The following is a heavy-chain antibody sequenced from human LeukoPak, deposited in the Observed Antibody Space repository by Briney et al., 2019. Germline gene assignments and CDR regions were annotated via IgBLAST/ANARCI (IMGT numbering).Heavy chain of an antibody. CDR3: ASGVSRGGWNFYFVY. D-gene: IGHD1-7*01. V-gene: IGHV1-18*01. CDR1: GYAFTSYG. CDR2: VGPYDRKT. J-gene: IGHJ4*02. Sequence: GASVKVSCKASGYAFTSYGIGWVRQAPGQGLEWMGWVGPYDRKTNYSQKFQGRVTMTTDTSTNTAYLELRTLTPDDPAVYYCASGVSRGGWNFYFVYWGGRPLDSVS.